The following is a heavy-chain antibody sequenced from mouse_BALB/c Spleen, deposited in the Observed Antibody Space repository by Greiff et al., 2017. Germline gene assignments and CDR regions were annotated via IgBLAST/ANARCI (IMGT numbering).Heavy chain of an antibody. J-gene: IGHJ4*01. Sequence: EVKLLESGGGLVQPGGSMKLSCVASGFTFSNYWMNWVRQSPEKGLEWVAEIRLKSNNYATHYAESVKGRFTISRDDSKSSVYLQMNNLRAEDTGIYYCTRGGTRAMDYWGQGTSVTVSS. CDR2: IRLKSNNYAT. CDR3: TRGGTRAMDY. CDR1: GFTFSNYW. V-gene: IGHV6-6*02. D-gene: IGHD3-3*01.